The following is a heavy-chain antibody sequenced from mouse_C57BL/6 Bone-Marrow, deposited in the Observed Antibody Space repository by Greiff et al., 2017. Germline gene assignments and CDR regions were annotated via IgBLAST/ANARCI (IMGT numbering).Heavy chain of an antibody. D-gene: IGHD2-3*01. Sequence: VQLKESGPELVKPGASVKLSCKASGYSFTGYYMNWVKQSPEKSLEWIGEINPSTGGTTYNQKFKAKATLTVDKSSSTAYMQLRSLTSEDSADYYCGRRGWYYAMDYWGQGTPVTGSS. J-gene: IGHJ4*01. V-gene: IGHV1-42*01. CDR1: GYSFTGYY. CDR2: INPSTGGT. CDR3: GRRGWYYAMDY.